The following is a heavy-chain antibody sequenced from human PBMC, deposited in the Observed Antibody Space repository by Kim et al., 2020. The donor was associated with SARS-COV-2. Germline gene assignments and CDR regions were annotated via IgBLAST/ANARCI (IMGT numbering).Heavy chain of an antibody. Sequence: GGSLRLSCAASGFTFSSHWMHWVRQAPGKGLVWVSRINSDGTTTSYGDSVKGRFTISRDNAKNTLYLQMNSLRAEDTAVYYCARRQFTSGWYYLDYWGQG. V-gene: IGHV3-74*01. CDR3: ARRQFTSGWYYLDY. D-gene: IGHD6-19*01. J-gene: IGHJ4*02. CDR2: INSDGTTT. CDR1: GFTFSSHW.